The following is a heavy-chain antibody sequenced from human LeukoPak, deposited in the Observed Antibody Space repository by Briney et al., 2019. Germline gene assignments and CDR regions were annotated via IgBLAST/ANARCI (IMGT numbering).Heavy chain of an antibody. J-gene: IGHJ3*02. V-gene: IGHV4-59*08. CDR2: IYYSGSA. CDR1: GGSITSYY. D-gene: IGHD3-22*01. CDR3: ARVPYYYDSSGYYYKGGFDI. Sequence: PSETLSLTCTVSGGSITSYYWSWIRQPPGKGLEWIGYIYYSGSANYNPSLKSRVTISVDTSKNQFSLKLSSVTAADTAVYYCARVPYYYDSSGYYYKGGFDIWGQGTMVTVSS.